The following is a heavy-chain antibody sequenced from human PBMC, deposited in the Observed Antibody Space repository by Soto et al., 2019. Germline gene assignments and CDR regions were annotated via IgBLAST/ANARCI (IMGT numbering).Heavy chain of an antibody. D-gene: IGHD1-7*01. Sequence: PSETLSLTCAVYGCSFNGYCRSWIRQPPEPGLEWIGEVNDSGISNYNPSLKCRVTISVATSKHQFPLKLSSVTAADTAVYYCARAVRNSSGAYYYGMDVWGQGTTVTVSS. CDR1: GCSFNGYC. CDR3: ARAVRNSSGAYYYGMDV. J-gene: IGHJ6*02. V-gene: IGHV4-34*01. CDR2: VNDSGIS.